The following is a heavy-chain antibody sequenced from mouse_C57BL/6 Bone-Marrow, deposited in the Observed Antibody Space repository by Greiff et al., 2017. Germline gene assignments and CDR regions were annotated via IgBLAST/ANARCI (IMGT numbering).Heavy chain of an antibody. D-gene: IGHD2-13*01. Sequence: QVQLQQSGAELVKPGASVKLSCKASGYTFTSYWMHWVQQRPGQGLEWIGDISPGGSYTNYTQKFKGKSTLTVDKSSSTAYLQISSLTSEDSAVYYYARSWCGDYRGWFAYWGKGTLVTVSA. CDR3: ARSWCGDYRGWFAY. CDR2: ISPGGSYT. CDR1: GYTFTSYW. J-gene: IGHJ3*01. V-gene: IGHV1-69*01.